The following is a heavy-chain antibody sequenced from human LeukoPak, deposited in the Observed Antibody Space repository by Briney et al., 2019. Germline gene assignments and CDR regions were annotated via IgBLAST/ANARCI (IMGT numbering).Heavy chain of an antibody. D-gene: IGHD5-12*01. V-gene: IGHV3-23*01. J-gene: IGHJ4*02. CDR2: ISGSGGST. CDR3: AKGPGDSGYSWGIDY. Sequence: GGPLRLSCAASGFTFSSYAMSWVRQAPGKGLEWVSAISGSGGSTYYADSVKGRFTISRDNSKNTLYLQMNSLRAEDTAVYYCAKGPGDSGYSWGIDYWGQGTLVTVSS. CDR1: GFTFSSYA.